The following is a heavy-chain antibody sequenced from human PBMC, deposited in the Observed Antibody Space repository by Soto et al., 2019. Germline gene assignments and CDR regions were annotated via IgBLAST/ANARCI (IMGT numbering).Heavy chain of an antibody. CDR1: GFTFSSYS. Sequence: GGSLRLSCAASGFTFSSYSMNWVRQAPGKGLEWVSYISSSSSTIYYADSVKGRFTISRDNAKNSLYLQMNSLRAEDTAVYYCARWWAAYYFDYWGQGTLVTVSS. CDR3: ARWWAAYYFDY. CDR2: ISSSSSTI. V-gene: IGHV3-48*01. D-gene: IGHD2-15*01. J-gene: IGHJ4*02.